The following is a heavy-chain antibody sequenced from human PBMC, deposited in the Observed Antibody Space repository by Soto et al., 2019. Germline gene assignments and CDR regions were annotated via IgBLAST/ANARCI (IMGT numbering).Heavy chain of an antibody. V-gene: IGHV4-59*01. CDR1: GGSISSYY. CDR2: IYYSGST. CDR3: ARGGKAVAFGY. Sequence: SETLSLTCTVSGGSISSYYWSWIRQPPGKGLEWIGYIYYSGSTNYNPSLKSRVTISVDTSKNQFSLKLSSVTAADTAVYYCARGGKAVAFGYWGQGTLVTVSS. D-gene: IGHD6-19*01. J-gene: IGHJ4*02.